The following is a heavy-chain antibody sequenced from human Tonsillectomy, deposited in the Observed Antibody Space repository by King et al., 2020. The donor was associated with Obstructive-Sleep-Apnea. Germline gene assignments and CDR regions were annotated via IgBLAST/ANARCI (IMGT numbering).Heavy chain of an antibody. D-gene: IGHD6-19*01. CDR1: GFTFRSNA. J-gene: IGHJ4*02. CDR3: ARDRKQWLQPGILDY. Sequence: VQLVESGGGVVQSGRSLRLSCSASGFTFRSNAMYWVRQAPGKGLEWVAVISYDGTNKYYADSVKGRFTVSRDNPKNTLYLQMNSLRAEDTAVYYCARDRKQWLQPGILDYWGQGTLVTVSS. CDR2: ISYDGTNK. V-gene: IGHV3-30*04.